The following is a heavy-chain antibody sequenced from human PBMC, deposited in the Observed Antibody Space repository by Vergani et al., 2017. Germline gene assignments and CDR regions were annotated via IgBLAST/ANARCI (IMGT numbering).Heavy chain of an antibody. Sequence: QVQLVQSGAEVKKPGASVKVSCKASGYTFTGYYIHWVRQAPGRGLEWMGWINPNTGGTNYAQKFQGRVTVTRDTSISTADMELSRLRSDETAVYYCARDSCYYDVWSGSERQNYYYYMDVWGKGTTVTVSS. D-gene: IGHD3-3*01. J-gene: IGHJ6*03. CDR1: GYTFTGYY. CDR3: ARDSCYYDVWSGSERQNYYYYMDV. V-gene: IGHV1-2*02. CDR2: INPNTGGT.